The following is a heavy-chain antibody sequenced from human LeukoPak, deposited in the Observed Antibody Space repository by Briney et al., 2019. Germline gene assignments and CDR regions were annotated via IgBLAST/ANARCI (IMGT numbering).Heavy chain of an antibody. J-gene: IGHJ4*02. V-gene: IGHV3-73*01. CDR1: GFTFSGSS. CDR3: TSNDFWSTY. Sequence: GGSLRLSCAASGFTFSGSSLQWVRQASGKGLEWLGRIRGKPNSYAAAYAASVKSRFTISRDDSKNTAYLQMNSLKTEDTAVYYCTSNDFWSTYWGQGTLVTVSS. D-gene: IGHD3-3*01. CDR2: IRGKPNSYAA.